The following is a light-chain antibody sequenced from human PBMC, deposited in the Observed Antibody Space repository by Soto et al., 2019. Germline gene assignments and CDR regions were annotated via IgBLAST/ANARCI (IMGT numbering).Light chain of an antibody. CDR1: PGITND. CDR2: AAS. V-gene: IGKV1-6*01. CDR3: LQDYNYPRT. J-gene: IGKJ1*01. Sequence: AIQMTQSPSSLSASVGDRVTITCRASPGITNDLDWYQQKQGKAPKLLIYAASRLQSGVPSRFSGSGSGTDFTLTISSLQAEDFATYYCLQDYNYPRTFGQGTKVEIK.